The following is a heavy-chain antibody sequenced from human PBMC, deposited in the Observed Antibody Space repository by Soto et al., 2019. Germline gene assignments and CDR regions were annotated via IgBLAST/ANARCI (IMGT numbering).Heavy chain of an antibody. CDR3: AGDNRGRFRTDH. CDR1: GLKFSDAW. V-gene: IGHV3-15*07. Sequence: EVQLVESGGGLVKPGDSLRLSCAVSGLKFSDAWMNWVRQAPGKGLEWVGRIKSKGGGETKDYAAPVKGRFAISRDDSIDTLYLQMNCRKIEDTAVYYRAGDNRGRFRTDHWGQGTLVTVS. CDR2: IKSKGGGETK. J-gene: IGHJ4*02. D-gene: IGHD3-16*01.